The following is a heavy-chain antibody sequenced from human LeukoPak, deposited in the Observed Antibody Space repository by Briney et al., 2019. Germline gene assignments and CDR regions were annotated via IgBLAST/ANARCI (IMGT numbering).Heavy chain of an antibody. CDR1: GFTFGNYG. CDR3: AKGPAVRGVITYYMDV. D-gene: IGHD3-10*01. Sequence: GGSLRLSCAASGFTFGNYGMSWVRQAPGKGLEWVSAISGSGGSTYYADSVKGRFTISRDNSKNTLYLQMNSLRAEDTAVYYCAKGPAVRGVITYYMDVWGKGTTVTVSS. CDR2: ISGSGGST. V-gene: IGHV3-23*01. J-gene: IGHJ6*03.